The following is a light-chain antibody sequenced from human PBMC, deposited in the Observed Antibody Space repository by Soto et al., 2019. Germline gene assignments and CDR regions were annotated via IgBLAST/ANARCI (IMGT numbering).Light chain of an antibody. CDR1: SSNIGSNYD. V-gene: IGLV1-40*01. J-gene: IGLJ1*01. CDR2: GNS. CDR3: QSFDSSLSGYV. Sequence: QSVLTQPPSVSGAPGQRVTISCTGSSSNIGSNYDVHWYKHLPGTAPKLLIYGNSNRPSGVPDRFSGSKSGTSASLAITGLQVEDEAEYYCQSFDSSLSGYVFATGTKVTVL.